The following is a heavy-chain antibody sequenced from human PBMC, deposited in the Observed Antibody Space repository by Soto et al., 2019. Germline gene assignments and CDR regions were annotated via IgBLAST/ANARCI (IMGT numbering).Heavy chain of an antibody. Sequence: GGSLRLSCAASGFTFSNYAMSWVRQAPGKGLEWVSGISSSGGSTYYADSVKGRFTISRDNSKNTLYLQMNSLRAEDTAVYYCAKDTSQIFYYDYYYMDVWGKGTTVTVSS. V-gene: IGHV3-23*01. D-gene: IGHD2-2*01. CDR1: GFTFSNYA. CDR3: AKDTSQIFYYDYYYMDV. CDR2: ISSSGGST. J-gene: IGHJ6*03.